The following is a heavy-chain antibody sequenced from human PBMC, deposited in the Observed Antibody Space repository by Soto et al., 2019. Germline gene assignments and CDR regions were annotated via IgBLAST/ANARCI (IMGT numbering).Heavy chain of an antibody. CDR3: ARKSGEGGAIIHYYGMDV. Sequence: EVQLLESGGGSVQPGGSLRLSCAASGFTFSSYAMSWVRQAPGKGLEWVSAISGSGGSTYYADSVKGRFTISRDNAKNSLYLQMNSLRAEDTAVYYCARKSGEGGAIIHYYGMDVWGQGTTVTVSS. J-gene: IGHJ6*02. V-gene: IGHV3-23*01. CDR2: ISGSGGST. CDR1: GFTFSSYA. D-gene: IGHD2-21*01.